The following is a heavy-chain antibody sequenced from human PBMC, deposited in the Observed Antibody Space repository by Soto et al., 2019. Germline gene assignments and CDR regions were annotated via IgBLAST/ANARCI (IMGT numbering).Heavy chain of an antibody. Sequence: SETLSLTCTVSGGSISSYYWSWIRQPPGKGLEWIGYIYYSGSTNYNPSLKSRVTISVDTSKNQFSLKLSSVTAADTAVYYCARHPFRLPLDYWGQGTLVTVSS. CDR3: ARHPFRLPLDY. CDR1: GGSISSYY. D-gene: IGHD5-12*01. J-gene: IGHJ4*02. CDR2: IYYSGST. V-gene: IGHV4-59*08.